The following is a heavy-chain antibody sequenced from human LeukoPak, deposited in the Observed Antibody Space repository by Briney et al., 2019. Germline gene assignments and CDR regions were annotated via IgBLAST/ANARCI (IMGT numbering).Heavy chain of an antibody. CDR3: ATNRQIMILGVVIMPAFDI. Sequence: GASVKVSCKVSGYTLTQLSVHWVRQAPAKGREWMGGFDVEDGEIIYAQKFQGRVTMTEDTSTDTAYMELSSLRSEDTAVYYCATNRQIMILGVVIMPAFDIWGQGTMVTVSS. CDR2: FDVEDGEI. D-gene: IGHD3-3*01. J-gene: IGHJ3*02. CDR1: GYTLTQLS. V-gene: IGHV1-24*01.